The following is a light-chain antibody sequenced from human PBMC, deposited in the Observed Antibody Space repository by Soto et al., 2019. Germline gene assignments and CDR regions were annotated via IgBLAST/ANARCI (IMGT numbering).Light chain of an antibody. V-gene: IGLV2-11*01. J-gene: IGLJ3*02. CDR3: CSSAGTYTSV. Sequence: QSALTQPRSVSGSPGQSVTISCTGTSSDVGGYNYVSWYQQHPGKAPKLIIYDVSKRPSGVPDRFSGSKSGNTASLTISGLQAEDEADYYCCSSAGTYTSVFSGGIQLTVL. CDR2: DVS. CDR1: SSDVGGYNY.